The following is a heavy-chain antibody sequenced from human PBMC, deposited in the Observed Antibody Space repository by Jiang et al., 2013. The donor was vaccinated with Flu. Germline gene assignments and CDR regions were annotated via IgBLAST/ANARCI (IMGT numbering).Heavy chain of an antibody. D-gene: IGHD3-3*01. CDR3: ARDPHNDFWSGYLPDGMDV. CDR2: VSTGKGNT. Sequence: SGAEVKKPGASVKVSCKASGYTFTTYAIHWVRQAPDKGLSGWDGVSTGKGNTKYSQKFQGRVTITRDTSASTAYMELSSLRSEDTAVYYCARDPHNDFWSGYLPDGMDVWGQRDRGHRL. J-gene: IGHJ6*01. CDR1: GYTFTTYA. V-gene: IGHV1-3*04.